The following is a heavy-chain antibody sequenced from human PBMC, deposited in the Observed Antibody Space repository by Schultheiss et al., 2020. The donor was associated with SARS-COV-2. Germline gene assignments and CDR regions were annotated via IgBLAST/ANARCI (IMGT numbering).Heavy chain of an antibody. CDR2: IYTSGST. V-gene: IGHV4-38-2*02. CDR1: GYSISSGYY. J-gene: IGHJ2*01. D-gene: IGHD1-26*01. Sequence: SETLSLTCTVSGYSISSGYYWGWIRQPAGKGLEWIGRIYTSGSTYYNPSLKSRVTISVDTSKNQFSLKLSSVTAADTAVYYCARLFRQWELLSWCFDLWGRGTLVTVSS. CDR3: ARLFRQWELLSWCFDL.